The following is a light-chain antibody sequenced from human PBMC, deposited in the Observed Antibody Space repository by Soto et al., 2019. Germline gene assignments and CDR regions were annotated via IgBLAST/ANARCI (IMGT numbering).Light chain of an antibody. Sequence: EVVMTQSPATLSVSPGERATLSCRASQSVSSKLAWYQQKPGQAPRLLIYGASTRATGIPARFSGSGSGTEFTLIISSLQSEDSAVYYCQQYNSWLWTFGQGTKVDI. CDR1: QSVSSK. CDR2: GAS. CDR3: QQYNSWLWT. J-gene: IGKJ1*01. V-gene: IGKV3-15*01.